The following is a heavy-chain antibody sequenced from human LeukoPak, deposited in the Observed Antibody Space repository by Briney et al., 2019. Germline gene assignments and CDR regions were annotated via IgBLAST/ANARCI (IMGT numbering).Heavy chain of an antibody. J-gene: IGHJ5*02. D-gene: IGHD3-10*01. CDR2: INPNGGST. V-gene: IGHV1-46*01. CDR1: GYTFTSYY. CDR3: ARAIGQNSEGPNWFDP. Sequence: ASVKVSCKASGYTFTSYYMHWVRQAPGQGLEWMGIINPNGGSTSYAQKFQGRVTMTRDTSTSTVYMELSSLRSEDTAVYYCARAIGQNSEGPNWFDPWGQGTLVTVSS.